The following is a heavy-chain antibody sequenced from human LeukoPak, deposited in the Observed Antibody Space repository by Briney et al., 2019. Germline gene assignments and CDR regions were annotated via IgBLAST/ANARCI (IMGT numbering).Heavy chain of an antibody. V-gene: IGHV3-21*01. Sequence: PGRSLRLSCAASGFTFSSYSMNWVRQAPGKGLEWVSSISSSSSYIYYADSVKGRFTISRDNAKNSLYLQMNSLRAEDTAVYYCARGDEYSSSFDYWGQGTLVTVSS. CDR1: GFTFSSYS. J-gene: IGHJ4*02. D-gene: IGHD6-6*01. CDR3: ARGDEYSSSFDY. CDR2: ISSSSSYI.